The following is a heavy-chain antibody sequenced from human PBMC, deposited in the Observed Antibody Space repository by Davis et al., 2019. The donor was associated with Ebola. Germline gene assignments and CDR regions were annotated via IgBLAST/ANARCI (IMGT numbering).Heavy chain of an antibody. J-gene: IGHJ6*02. D-gene: IGHD3-3*01. CDR2: IYPGDSDT. CDR1: GYSFTSYW. Sequence: GESLKISCNGSGYSFTSYWIGWVRQMPGKGLEWMGIIYPGDSDTRYSPSFQGQVPISADKSISTAYLRWSSLKASDTAMYYCAGRRFLRGDGMDVWGQGTTVTVSS. CDR3: AGRRFLRGDGMDV. V-gene: IGHV5-51*01.